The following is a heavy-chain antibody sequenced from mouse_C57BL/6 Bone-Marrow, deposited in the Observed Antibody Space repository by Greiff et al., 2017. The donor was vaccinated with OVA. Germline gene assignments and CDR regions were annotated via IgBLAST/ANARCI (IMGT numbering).Heavy chain of an antibody. CDR1: GFTFSSYG. D-gene: IGHD2-1*01. J-gene: IGHJ2*01. CDR2: ISSGGSYT. CDR3: ARPLYGNYDY. Sequence: EVMLVESGGDLVKPGGSLKLSCAASGFTFSSYGMSWVRQTPDKRLEWVATISSGGSYTYYPDSVKGRFTISRDNAKNTLYLQMSSLKSEDTAMDYCARPLYGNYDYWGQGTTLTVSS. V-gene: IGHV5-6*01.